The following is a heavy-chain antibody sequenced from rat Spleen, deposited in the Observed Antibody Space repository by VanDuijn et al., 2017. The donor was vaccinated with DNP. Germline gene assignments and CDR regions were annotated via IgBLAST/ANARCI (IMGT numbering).Heavy chain of an antibody. CDR3: ASDYGGYPW. D-gene: IGHD1-11*01. J-gene: IGHJ2*01. V-gene: IGHV5S23*01. CDR1: GFTFSDYN. CDR2: ISTSGANI. Sequence: EVQLVESGGGLVQPGRSLKLSCAASGFTFSDYNMAWVRQAPTKGLEWVASISTSGANIFYRDSVKGRFTISRDNAKSTLYLQMNSLRSEDTATYYCASDYGGYPWWGQGVMVTVSS.